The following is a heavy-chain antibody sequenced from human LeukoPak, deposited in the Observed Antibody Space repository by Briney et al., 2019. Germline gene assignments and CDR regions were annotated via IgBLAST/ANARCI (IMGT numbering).Heavy chain of an antibody. Sequence: NPGGSLRLSCAASGFTFSSYSTNWVRQAPGKGLEWVSSISSSSSYIYYADSVKGRFTISRDNAKNSLYLQMNSLRAEDTAVYYCARDRDFDWLPHPLVSYWGKGTLVTVSS. J-gene: IGHJ4*02. CDR1: GFTFSSYS. V-gene: IGHV3-21*01. CDR2: ISSSSSYI. D-gene: IGHD3-9*01. CDR3: ARDRDFDWLPHPLVSY.